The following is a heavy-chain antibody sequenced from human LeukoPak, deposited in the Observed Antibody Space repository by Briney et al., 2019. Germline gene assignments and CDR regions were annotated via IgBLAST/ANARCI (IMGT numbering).Heavy chain of an antibody. CDR1: GGSISSYY. V-gene: IGHV4-4*07. D-gene: IGHD3-10*01. CDR3: ARVGSSGSGSYYPDY. CDR2: TNTSGST. J-gene: IGHJ4*02. Sequence: SETLSLTCTVSGGSISSYYWSWIRQPAGKGLEWIGRTNTSGSTNYNLSLKSRVTMSVDTSKNQFSLKLSSVTAADTAMYYCARVGSSGSGSYYPDYWGQGTLVTVSS.